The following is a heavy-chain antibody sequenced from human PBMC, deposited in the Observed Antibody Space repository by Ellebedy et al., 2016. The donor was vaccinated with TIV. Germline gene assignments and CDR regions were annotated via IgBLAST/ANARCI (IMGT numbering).Heavy chain of an antibody. V-gene: IGHV3-43*02. CDR1: GFTFDDYA. J-gene: IGHJ4*02. D-gene: IGHD5-12*01. Sequence: PGGSLRLSCAASGFTFDDYAMHWVRHAPGKGLEWVSLISGDGGSTYYADSVKGRFTISRDNSKNSLYLQMNSLRSEDTALYYCAKSPYRGYDSSLDYWGQGTLVTVSS. CDR2: ISGDGGST. CDR3: AKSPYRGYDSSLDY.